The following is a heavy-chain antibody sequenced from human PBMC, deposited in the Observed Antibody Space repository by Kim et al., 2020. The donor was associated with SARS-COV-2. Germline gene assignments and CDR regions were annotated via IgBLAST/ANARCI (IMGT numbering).Heavy chain of an antibody. CDR1: GFTFSSYW. J-gene: IGHJ4*02. D-gene: IGHD2-21*02. CDR2: INYDGSDK. V-gene: IGHV3-74*01. Sequence: GGSLRLSCAASGFTFSSYWMHWVRQAPGKGLVWVSRINYDGSDKCYVDSVKGRFTISRDNAKHTLFFQMNSLRSVDTAVYYCATRFIDGHGGNSDWGQGTLVTVSS. CDR3: ATRFIDGHGGNSD.